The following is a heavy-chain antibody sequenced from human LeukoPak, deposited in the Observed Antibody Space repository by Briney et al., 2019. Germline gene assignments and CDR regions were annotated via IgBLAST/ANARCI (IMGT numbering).Heavy chain of an antibody. D-gene: IGHD4-17*01. V-gene: IGHV4-30-4*01. CDR1: GGSISSGDYY. Sequence: SETLSLTCTVSGGSISSGDYYWSWIRQPPGKGLEWIGYIYYSGSTYYNPSLKSRVTISVDTSKNQFSLKLSSVTAADTAVYYCASSTTTVTSAFDYWGQGTLVTVSS. J-gene: IGHJ4*02. CDR2: IYYSGST. CDR3: ASSTTTVTSAFDY.